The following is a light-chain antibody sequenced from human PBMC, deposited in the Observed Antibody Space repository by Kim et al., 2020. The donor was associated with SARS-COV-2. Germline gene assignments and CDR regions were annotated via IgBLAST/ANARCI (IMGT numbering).Light chain of an antibody. CDR2: YDS. Sequence: SYELTQPPSVSVAPGKTARITCGGNNIGCKSVHWYQQKPGQAPVLVIYYDSDRPSGIPERFSGSNSGYTATLTISRVEAGDEADYYCQVWDRSSDHYVFGTGAKVTVL. J-gene: IGLJ1*01. CDR1: NIGCKS. V-gene: IGLV3-21*04. CDR3: QVWDRSSDHYV.